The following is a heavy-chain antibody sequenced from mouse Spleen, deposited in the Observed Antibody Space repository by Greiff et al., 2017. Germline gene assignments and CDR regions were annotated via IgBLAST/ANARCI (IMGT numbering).Heavy chain of an antibody. V-gene: IGHV2-9*02. J-gene: IGHJ1*01. D-gene: IGHD1-1*01. CDR3: ARDYYGSRYWYFDV. CDR1: GFSLSSYG. Sequence: VKVVVSGPGLVAPSQSLSITCTVSGFSLSSYGVHWVRQPPGMGLEWLGVLWAGGSSNYNSVLMFRLSFSNYNSKSQVFLKMNSRQTDDTAMYYCARDYYGSRYWYFDVWGAGTTVTVSS. CDR2: LWAGGSS.